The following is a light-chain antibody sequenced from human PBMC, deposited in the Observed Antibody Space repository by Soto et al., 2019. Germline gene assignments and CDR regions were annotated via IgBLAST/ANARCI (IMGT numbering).Light chain of an antibody. CDR3: QQYNSYSWT. V-gene: IGKV1-5*03. J-gene: IGKJ1*01. Sequence: DIQMTQSPSTLSASVGDRVTITCRASQSISSWLAWYQQKPGKAPKLLIYKASTLEGGVPSRFSGSGSGTEFTLTISSLQPDDFATHYCQQYNSYSWTFGQGTKVEIK. CDR2: KAS. CDR1: QSISSW.